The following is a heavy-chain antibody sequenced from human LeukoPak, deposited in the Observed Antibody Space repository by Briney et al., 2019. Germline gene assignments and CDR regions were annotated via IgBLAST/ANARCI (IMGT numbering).Heavy chain of an antibody. Sequence: ASVKVSCKASGYTFTGYYMHWVRQAPGQGLEWMGWINPNSGGTNYAQKVQGRVTMTRNTSISTAYMELSSLRSEDTAVYYCARGRWLAPRHYYYYYMDVWGKGTTVTISS. V-gene: IGHV1-2*02. CDR1: GYTFTGYY. CDR2: INPNSGGT. D-gene: IGHD6-19*01. CDR3: ARGRWLAPRHYYYYYMDV. J-gene: IGHJ6*03.